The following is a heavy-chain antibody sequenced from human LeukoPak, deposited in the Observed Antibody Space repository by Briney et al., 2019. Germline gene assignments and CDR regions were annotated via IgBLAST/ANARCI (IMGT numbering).Heavy chain of an antibody. CDR1: GGSISSGSYY. V-gene: IGHV4-61*02. CDR3: ARTYYDFWSGPSDYYYMDV. Sequence: PSETLSLTCTVSGGSISSGSYYWSWIRQPAGKGLEWIGRIYTSGSTNYNPSLKSRVTISVDTSKNQFSLKLSSVTAADTAVYYCARTYYDFWSGPSDYYYMDVWGKGTTVTVSS. CDR2: IYTSGST. D-gene: IGHD3-3*01. J-gene: IGHJ6*03.